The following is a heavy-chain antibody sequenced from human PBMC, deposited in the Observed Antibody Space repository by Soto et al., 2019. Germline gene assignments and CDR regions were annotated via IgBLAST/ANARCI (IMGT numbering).Heavy chain of an antibody. Sequence: QVQLQESCPGLVKPSETLSLTCTVSGGSVSSGRYYWSWIRQPPGKGLEWIGCIYNSGSTDYNPSLKSRVTLSVDTSKKQFSLRLSSVTAADTAVYYCARADTGMAPSLAGMDVWAQGTTVTVSS. CDR1: GGSVSSGRYY. J-gene: IGHJ6*02. CDR3: ARADTGMAPSLAGMDV. V-gene: IGHV4-61*01. CDR2: IYNSGST. D-gene: IGHD5-18*01.